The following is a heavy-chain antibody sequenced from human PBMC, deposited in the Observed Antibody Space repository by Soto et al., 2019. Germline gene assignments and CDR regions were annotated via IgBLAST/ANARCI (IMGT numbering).Heavy chain of an antibody. CDR3: ARLQIYGVQRWFDH. CDR2: ISGTGETT. Sequence: EVQLLDSGGDLVQPGVSLRLSCAASGFTFGAFAMGWVLQTPGKGLEWVSTISGTGETTYYTDSVKGRFTISSDKSKNTVYLQMNSLKVEDKATYYCARLQIYGVQRWFDHWGQGTLVTVSS. CDR1: GFTFGAFA. D-gene: IGHD3-3*01. V-gene: IGHV3-23*01. J-gene: IGHJ5*02.